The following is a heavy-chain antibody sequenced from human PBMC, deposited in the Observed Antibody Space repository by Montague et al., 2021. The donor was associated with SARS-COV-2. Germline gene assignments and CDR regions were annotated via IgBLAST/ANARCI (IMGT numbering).Heavy chain of an antibody. Sequence: CAISGDSVSSNPATWNWIRQSPSRGLEWLGRTYYRSKWCHDYAISLKSRITINPDTSRNQFSLQLSSVAPEDTAVFYCARTTTRMLYPENAFDIWGQGTMVTVSS. CDR1: GDSVSSNPAT. D-gene: IGHD2-15*01. V-gene: IGHV6-1*01. CDR3: ARTTTRMLYPENAFDI. CDR2: TYYRSKWCH. J-gene: IGHJ3*02.